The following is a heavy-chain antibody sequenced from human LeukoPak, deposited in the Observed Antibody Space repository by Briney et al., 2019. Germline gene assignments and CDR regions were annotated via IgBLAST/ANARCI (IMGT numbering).Heavy chain of an antibody. Sequence: GGSLRLSCAASGFTFSSYAMSWVRQAPGKGLEWVSAISASGGSTYYADSVKGRFTISRDDSQNTLYLQVNSLRAEDTAVYYCAKGLVPAAIRVVDYWGQGTLVTVSS. CDR2: ISASGGST. J-gene: IGHJ4*02. CDR3: AKGLVPAAIRVVDY. D-gene: IGHD2-2*01. V-gene: IGHV3-23*01. CDR1: GFTFSSYA.